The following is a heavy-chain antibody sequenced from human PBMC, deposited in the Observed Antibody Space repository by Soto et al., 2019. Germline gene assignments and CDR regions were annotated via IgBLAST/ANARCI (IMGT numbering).Heavy chain of an antibody. D-gene: IGHD3-22*01. CDR2: ISSSSSYI. CDR1: GFTFSSYS. Sequence: PGGSLRLSCAASGFTFSSYSMNWVRQAPGKGLEWVSSISSSSSYIYYADSVKGRFTISRDNAKNSLYLQMNSLRAEDTAVYYCASWGSYYYDSSGYHDYWGQGTLVTASS. CDR3: ASWGSYYYDSSGYHDY. J-gene: IGHJ4*02. V-gene: IGHV3-21*01.